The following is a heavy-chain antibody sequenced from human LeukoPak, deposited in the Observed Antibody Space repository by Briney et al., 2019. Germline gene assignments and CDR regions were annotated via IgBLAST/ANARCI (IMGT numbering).Heavy chain of an antibody. D-gene: IGHD2-2*01. Sequence: GGSLRLSCAASGFTLSSYSMNWVRQAPGKGLEWVSYISISSSTAYYADSVKGRFTISRDNAKNSLYLQMNSLRAEDTAVYYCARGNIGYCSSTSCYEGDYWGQGTLVTVSS. J-gene: IGHJ4*02. CDR3: ARGNIGYCSSTSCYEGDY. CDR2: ISISSSTA. CDR1: GFTLSSYS. V-gene: IGHV3-48*01.